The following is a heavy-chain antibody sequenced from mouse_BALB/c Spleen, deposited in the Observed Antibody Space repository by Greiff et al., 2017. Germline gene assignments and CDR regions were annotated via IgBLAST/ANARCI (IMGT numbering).Heavy chain of an antibody. CDR1: GFAFSSYD. J-gene: IGHJ4*01. CDR3: ATFSYAMDY. CDR2: ISSGGGST. Sequence: EVHLVESGGGLVKPGGSLKLSCAASGFAFSSYDMSWVRQTPVKRLEWVAYISSGGGSTYYPDTVKGRFTISRDNAKNTLYLQMSSLKSEDTAMYYCATFSYAMDYWGQGTSVTVSS. V-gene: IGHV5-12-1*01.